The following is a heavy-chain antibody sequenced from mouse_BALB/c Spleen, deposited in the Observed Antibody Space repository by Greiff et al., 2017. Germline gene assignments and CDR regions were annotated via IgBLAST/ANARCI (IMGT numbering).Heavy chain of an antibody. CDR1: GFTFSSYA. CDR2: ISSGGSYT. CDR3: ARDYGNYVNAMDY. V-gene: IGHV5-9-4*01. J-gene: IGHJ4*01. Sequence: EVKLMESGGGLVKPGGSLKLSCAASGFTFSSYAMFWVRQSPEKRLEWVAEISSGGSYTYYPDTVTGRFTISRDNAKNTLYLEMSSLRSEDTAMYYCARDYGNYVNAMDYWGQGTSVTVSS. D-gene: IGHD2-1*01.